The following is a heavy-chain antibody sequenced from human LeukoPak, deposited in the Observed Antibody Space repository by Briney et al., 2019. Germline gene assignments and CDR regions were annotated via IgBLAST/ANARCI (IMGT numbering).Heavy chain of an antibody. J-gene: IGHJ4*02. CDR1: GFTFSSYW. CDR2: ISSSGSTI. D-gene: IGHD5-12*01. V-gene: IGHV3-11*01. CDR3: ELVGTKATTGY. Sequence: PGGSLRLSCAASGFTFSSYWMSWIRQAPGKGLEWVSYISSSGSTIYYADSVKGRFTISRDNAKKTLHLQMNSLRAEDTAVYYCELVGTKATTGYWGQGTLVTVSS.